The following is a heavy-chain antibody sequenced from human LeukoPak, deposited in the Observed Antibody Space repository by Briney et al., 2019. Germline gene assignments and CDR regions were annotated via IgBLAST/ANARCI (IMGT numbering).Heavy chain of an antibody. D-gene: IGHD2-15*01. CDR1: GFTFSSYS. CDR3: ARDAVAGRTYYFDY. V-gene: IGHV3-48*01. CDR2: ITSSSSTI. J-gene: IGHJ4*02. Sequence: GGSLRLSSAASGFTFSSYSMNWVRQAPGKGLEWVSYITSSSSTIYYADSVKGRFTISRDNAKNSLYLQMNSLRAEDTAVYYCARDAVAGRTYYFDYWGQGTLVTVSS.